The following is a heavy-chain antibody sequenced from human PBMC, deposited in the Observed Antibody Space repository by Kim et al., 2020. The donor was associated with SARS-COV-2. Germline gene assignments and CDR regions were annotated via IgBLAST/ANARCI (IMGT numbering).Heavy chain of an antibody. J-gene: IGHJ3*02. V-gene: IGHV3-11*01. CDR3: ARENYGDYAFDI. D-gene: IGHD4-17*01. Sequence: YYSDSVRGRFTIPRDSADNSLYLQMHSLRAEDTAMYYCARENYGDYAFDIWGQGTMVTVSS.